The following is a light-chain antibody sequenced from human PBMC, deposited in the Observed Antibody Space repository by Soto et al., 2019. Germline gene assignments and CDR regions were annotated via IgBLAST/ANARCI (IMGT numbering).Light chain of an antibody. V-gene: IGKV1-39*01. CDR1: QYISTY. J-gene: IGKJ1*01. Sequence: DIQMTQSPSYLSASVGDRDTITCRASQYISTYLIWYQQKPGKAPKLLMFAVSTLESGVPSRFSGSGSGTDFSLTINSLQPEDFATYFCQQSYTTPWTFGQGTKVEIK. CDR2: AVS. CDR3: QQSYTTPWT.